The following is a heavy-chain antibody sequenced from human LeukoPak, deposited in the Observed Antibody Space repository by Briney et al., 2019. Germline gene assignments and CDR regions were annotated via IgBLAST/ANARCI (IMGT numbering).Heavy chain of an antibody. D-gene: IGHD3-10*01. CDR2: ISSSSSYI. Sequence: GGSLRLSCAASGFTFSSYSMNWVRQAPGKGLEWVSSISSSSSYIYYADSVKGRFTISRDNAKNSLYLQMNSLRAEDTAVYYCARDPLLWFGESREYYMDVWGKGTTVTVSS. J-gene: IGHJ6*03. CDR1: GFTFSSYS. V-gene: IGHV3-21*01. CDR3: ARDPLLWFGESREYYMDV.